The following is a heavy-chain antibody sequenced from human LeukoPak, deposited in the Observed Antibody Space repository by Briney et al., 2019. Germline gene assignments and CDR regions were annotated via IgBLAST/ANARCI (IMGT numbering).Heavy chain of an antibody. Sequence: SETLSLTCSVSGASISSHYWSWIRQPPGKGLEWIGYIYYSVRTNYNPSLKSRVTISVDMPNNQFSLKMSSVTAADTAVYYCARGDSSGWSATPFDYWGQGTLVTVSS. CDR1: GASISSHY. J-gene: IGHJ4*02. CDR3: ARGDSSGWSATPFDY. D-gene: IGHD6-19*01. V-gene: IGHV4-59*11. CDR2: IYYSVRT.